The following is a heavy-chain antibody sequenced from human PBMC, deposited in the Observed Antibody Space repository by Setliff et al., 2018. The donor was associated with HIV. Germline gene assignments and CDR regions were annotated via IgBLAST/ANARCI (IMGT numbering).Heavy chain of an antibody. CDR1: GITFSRYA. J-gene: IGHJ4*02. D-gene: IGHD5-12*01. V-gene: IGHV3-64*01. CDR3: ARGPGYHTLDYFES. CDR2: IKSDGGST. Sequence: GGSLRLSCAASGITFSRYAMHWVRQAPGKGLEYVSGIKSDGGSTYYANSVKGRFTSSRDNSKNTLYLQMGSLRPEDMAVYHCARGPGYHTLDYFESWGQGTLVTVSS.